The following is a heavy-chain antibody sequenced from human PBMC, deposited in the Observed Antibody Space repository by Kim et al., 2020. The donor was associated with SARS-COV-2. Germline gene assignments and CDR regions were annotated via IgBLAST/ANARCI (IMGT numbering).Heavy chain of an antibody. CDR2: ISGDGTYI. J-gene: IGHJ4*02. CDR3: VRQGGAREDLPVTGVATDFDA. CDR1: GFTFNIYA. D-gene: IGHD2-15*01. V-gene: IGHV3-23*01. Sequence: GGSLRLSCAASGFTFNIYAVSWVRQAPGRGLEWLPAISGDGTYIYYADSVRGRFVFSRDNSRNTVYLQMNSLRVEDTATYYCVRQGGAREDLPVTGVATDFDAWGQGTLVTVSS.